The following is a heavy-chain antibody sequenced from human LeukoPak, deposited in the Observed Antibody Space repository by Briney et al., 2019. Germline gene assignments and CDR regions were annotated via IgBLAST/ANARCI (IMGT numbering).Heavy chain of an antibody. CDR1: GFTFSSSW. Sequence: GGSLRLSCAASGFTFSSSWMYWVRQAPGKGLVWVSRINSDESITTYADSVKGRFTISRDNAKNTLYLEMNSLRAQGTAGYYGARELVPGFVDYWGQGTPVTVSS. V-gene: IGHV3-74*01. CDR3: ARELVPGFVDY. CDR2: INSDESIT. J-gene: IGHJ4*02.